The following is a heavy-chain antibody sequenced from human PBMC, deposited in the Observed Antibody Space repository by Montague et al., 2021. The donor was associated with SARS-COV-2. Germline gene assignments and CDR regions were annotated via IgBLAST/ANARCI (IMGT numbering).Heavy chain of an antibody. V-gene: IGHV4-4*02. J-gene: IGHJ4*02. CDR2: IYHSGST. Sequence: SETLSLTCAVSGGSISNSQWWCWVRQPLGEGLEWIVEIYHSGSTNFNQSPKSRVTTSAGKSRNKFSLKLISVTAADTAVYYCASRGAGWFGSNPERFDYWGQGTLVTVSS. D-gene: IGHD3-10*01. CDR3: ASRGAGWFGSNPERFDY. CDR1: GGSISNSQW.